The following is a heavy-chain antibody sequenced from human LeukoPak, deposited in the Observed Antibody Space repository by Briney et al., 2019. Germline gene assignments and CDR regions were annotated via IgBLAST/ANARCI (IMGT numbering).Heavy chain of an antibody. V-gene: IGHV4-39*07. Sequence: PSETLSLTCTVSGGSISSSSYYWGWIRQPPGKGLEWIGRIYTSGSTNYNPSLKSRVTMSVDTSKNQFSLKLSSVTAADTAVYYCARDYYYDSSGLNNWFDPWGQGTLVTVSS. CDR3: ARDYYYDSSGLNNWFDP. CDR2: IYTSGST. J-gene: IGHJ5*02. CDR1: GGSISSSSYY. D-gene: IGHD3-22*01.